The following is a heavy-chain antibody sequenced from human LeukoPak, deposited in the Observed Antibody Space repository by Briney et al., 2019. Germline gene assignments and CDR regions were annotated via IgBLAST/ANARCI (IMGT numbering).Heavy chain of an antibody. J-gene: IGHJ4*02. V-gene: IGHV4-34*01. D-gene: IGHD3-10*01. CDR2: INHSGST. CDR3: ARRSRGGSLVRGVIGY. Sequence: SETLSLTCAVYGGSFSGYYWSWIRQPPGKGLEWIGEINHSGSTNYNPSLKSRVTILVDTSKNQFSLKLSSVTAADTAVYYCARRSRGGSLVRGVIGYWGQGTLVTVSS. CDR1: GGSFSGYY.